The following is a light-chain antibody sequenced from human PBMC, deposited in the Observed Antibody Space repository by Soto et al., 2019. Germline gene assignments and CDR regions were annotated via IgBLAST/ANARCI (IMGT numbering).Light chain of an antibody. CDR2: GAS. CDR1: ESLSTK. J-gene: IGKJ5*01. Sequence: EIVLTQSPATLAVSPGERVTLSCTASESLSTKLAWYQQKPGQAPSLLIYGASSRATGIPARFSGSGSGTEFTLTINSLQSEDLAVYYCQQYNRWTSISFGQGTPL. CDR3: QQYNRWTSIS. V-gene: IGKV3-15*01.